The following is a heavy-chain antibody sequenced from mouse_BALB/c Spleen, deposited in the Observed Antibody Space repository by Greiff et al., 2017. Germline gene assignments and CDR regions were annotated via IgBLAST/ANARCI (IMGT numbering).Heavy chain of an antibody. V-gene: IGHV5-17*02. D-gene: IGHD4-1*01. CDR3: ARSGIYAIDY. J-gene: IGHJ4*01. CDR2: ISSGSSTI. CDR1: GFTFSSFG. Sequence: EVQRVESGGGLVQPGGSRKLSCAASGFTFSSFGMHWVRQAPEKGLEWVAYISSGSSTIYYADTVKGRFTISRDNPKNTLFLQMTSLRSEDTAMYYCARSGIYAIDYWGQGTSVTVSS.